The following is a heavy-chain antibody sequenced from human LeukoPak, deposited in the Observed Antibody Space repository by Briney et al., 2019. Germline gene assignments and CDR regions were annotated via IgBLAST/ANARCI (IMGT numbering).Heavy chain of an antibody. D-gene: IGHD3-10*01. J-gene: IGHJ4*02. CDR3: ANLPRGDY. CDR2: IYSGGNT. Sequence: AGGSLRLSCAASGFTVSRNYMSWVRQAPGKGLEWVSVIYSGGNTYYADFVKGRFTISRDSSKNTLYLQINSLTAEDTAVYHCANLPRGDYWGLGTLVTVSS. V-gene: IGHV3-53*01. CDR1: GFTVSRNY.